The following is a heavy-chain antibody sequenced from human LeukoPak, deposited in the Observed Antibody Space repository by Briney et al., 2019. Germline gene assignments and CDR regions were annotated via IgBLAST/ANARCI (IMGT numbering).Heavy chain of an antibody. CDR1: GYTFTGYY. CDR3: ARDVFQRQFYFDY. Sequence: ASVKVSCKASGYTFTGYYMHWVRQAPGQGLEWMGWINPKSGGINYTQNFQGRVTMTRDTSISTAYMELSRLRSDDTAVYYCARDVFQRQFYFDYWGQGTLVTVSS. J-gene: IGHJ4*02. V-gene: IGHV1-2*02. D-gene: IGHD2/OR15-2a*01. CDR2: INPKSGGI.